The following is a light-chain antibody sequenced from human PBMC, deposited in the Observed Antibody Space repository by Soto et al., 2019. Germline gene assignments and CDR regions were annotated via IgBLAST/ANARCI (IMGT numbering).Light chain of an antibody. CDR3: QQYGSSRT. J-gene: IGKJ1*01. CDR2: GAS. CDR1: QTFSSNY. Sequence: EIVLTQSPGTLSLSPGERATLSCRASQTFSSNYLAWYQQKPGQSPRLLIYGASNRATGIPDRVSGSGSGTDFTLTTSRLEPEDFAVYYCQQYGSSRTFGQGTKVEIK. V-gene: IGKV3-20*01.